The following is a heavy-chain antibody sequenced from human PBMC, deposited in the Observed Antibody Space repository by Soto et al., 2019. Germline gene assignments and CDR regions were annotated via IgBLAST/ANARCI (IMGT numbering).Heavy chain of an antibody. J-gene: IGHJ6*02. V-gene: IGHV4-34*01. Sequence: SETLSLTCAVYGGSFSGYYWSWIRQPPGKGLEWIGEINHSGSTNYNPSLKSRVTISVDTSKNQFSLKLSSVTAADTAVYYCMGATRFTPETYYYYGMDVWGQGTTVTVAS. CDR1: GGSFSGYY. CDR3: MGATRFTPETYYYYGMDV. CDR2: INHSGST. D-gene: IGHD5-12*01.